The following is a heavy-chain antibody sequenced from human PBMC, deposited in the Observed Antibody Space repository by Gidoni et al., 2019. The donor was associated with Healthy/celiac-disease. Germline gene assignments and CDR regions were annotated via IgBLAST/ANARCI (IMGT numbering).Heavy chain of an antibody. Sequence: QVQLQESGPGLVKPSGTLSLTCAVSGGSVSSSNWCSWVRPPPGKGVEWIGEIYHSGGTNYNPSLTSRVAISVDKSKNQFSLKLSSVTAADTAVYCCASSRGYYYMDVWGKGTTVTVSS. CDR1: GGSVSSSNW. V-gene: IGHV4-4*01. CDR2: IYHSGGT. D-gene: IGHD3-10*01. CDR3: ASSRGYYYMDV. J-gene: IGHJ6*03.